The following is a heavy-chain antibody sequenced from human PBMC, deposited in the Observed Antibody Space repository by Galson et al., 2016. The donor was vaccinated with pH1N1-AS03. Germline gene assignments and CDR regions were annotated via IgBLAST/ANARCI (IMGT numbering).Heavy chain of an antibody. CDR3: AKDRSSWHPGWGSVDS. V-gene: IGHV3-23*01. J-gene: IGHJ4*02. CDR2: ISVTGGST. CDR1: GFTFSSYG. D-gene: IGHD6-13*01. Sequence: SLRLSCATPGFTFSSYGMTWVRQAPGKGLYWVSSISVTGGSTYYAVSVKGLFTISRDHSKNTIYLQMSRLRAEDTAVYYCAKDRSSWHPGWGSVDSWGQGTLVTVSS.